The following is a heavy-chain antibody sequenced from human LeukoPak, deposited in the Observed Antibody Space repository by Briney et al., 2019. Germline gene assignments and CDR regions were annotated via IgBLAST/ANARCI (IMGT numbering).Heavy chain of an antibody. CDR3: ARRGYSSGWYEGYFDQ. CDR1: GGSLSGYY. J-gene: IGHJ4*02. CDR2: IYYGGST. Sequence: SETLSLTCTVSGGSLSGYYWTWIRQPPVKGLEWIGYIYYGGSTNYNPSLKSRVTMSVDTSKNQFSLKLNSVTAADTAVYYCARRGYSSGWYEGYFDQWGQGTLVTVSS. V-gene: IGHV4-59*08. D-gene: IGHD6-19*01.